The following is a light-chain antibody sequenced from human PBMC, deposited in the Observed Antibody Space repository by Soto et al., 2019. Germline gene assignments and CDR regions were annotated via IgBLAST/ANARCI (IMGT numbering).Light chain of an antibody. J-gene: IGKJ2*01. Sequence: EIAMTQSPATLSVSPGQRAILSCRASQNVNSNLAWYQQKPGHAPSLLMYNVSTRATGFPARFSGSGSGTEFTLTISSLQSEDSAIYYCQQYNTLNTFGQGTKLEIK. CDR1: QNVNSN. V-gene: IGKV3-15*01. CDR2: NVS. CDR3: QQYNTLNT.